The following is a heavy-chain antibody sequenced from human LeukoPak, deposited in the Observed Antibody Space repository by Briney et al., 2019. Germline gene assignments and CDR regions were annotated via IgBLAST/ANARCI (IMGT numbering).Heavy chain of an antibody. CDR2: SYYSGST. J-gene: IGHJ4*02. Sequence: SETLSLTCTVSGGSISSGGYYWSWIRQHPGRGLEWIGYSYYSGSTYYNPSLKSRVTISVDTSKNQFSLKLSSVTAADTAVYYCAREGRYSYGIPLDSWGQGTLVTVSS. CDR3: AREGRYSYGIPLDS. V-gene: IGHV4-31*03. CDR1: GGSISSGGYY. D-gene: IGHD5-18*01.